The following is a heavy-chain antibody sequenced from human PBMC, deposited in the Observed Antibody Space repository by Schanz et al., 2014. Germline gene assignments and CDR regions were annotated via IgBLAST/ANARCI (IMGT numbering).Heavy chain of an antibody. Sequence: QVQLQQWGAGLLKPSETLSLTCAVYGGSFSGYYWSWIRQPPGKGLEWIGFISYSGSTYYNPSLKSRVTMSVDTSKNQISLKLRSVTAADTAVYYCARDRGHGDLPGDIWGQGTMVTVSS. D-gene: IGHD4-17*01. J-gene: IGHJ3*02. CDR3: ARDRGHGDLPGDI. CDR2: ISYSGST. CDR1: GGSFSGYY. V-gene: IGHV4-34*01.